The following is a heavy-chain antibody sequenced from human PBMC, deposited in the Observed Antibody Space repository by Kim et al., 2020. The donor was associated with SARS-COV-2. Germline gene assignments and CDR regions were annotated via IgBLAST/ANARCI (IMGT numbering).Heavy chain of an antibody. Sequence: GGSLRLSCATSGFTFSRFAMNWFRQAPGKGLEWVSAIGGSGGTTYYAESVKDRCTITIDNSNNTVFLQMRSLRVEDTAVYYCAKVVSGGYVWPDAFDIWGQGTMVTVSS. CDR2: IGGSGGTT. CDR1: GFTFSRFA. D-gene: IGHD1-26*01. CDR3: AKVVSGGYVWPDAFDI. J-gene: IGHJ3*02. V-gene: IGHV3-23*01.